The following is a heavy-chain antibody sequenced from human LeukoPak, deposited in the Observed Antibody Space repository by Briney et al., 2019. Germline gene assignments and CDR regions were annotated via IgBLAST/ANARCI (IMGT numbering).Heavy chain of an antibody. D-gene: IGHD2-15*01. CDR3: AALYCSGGSCYSRSSSYYYYYMDV. J-gene: IGHJ6*03. Sequence: SVNVSCKASGGTFSSYAISWVRQAPGQGLEWMGRIIPIFGTANYAQKFQGRVTITTDESTSTAYMELSSLRSEDTAVYYCAALYCSGGSCYSRSSSYYYYYMDVWGKGTTVTVSS. CDR2: IIPIFGTA. CDR1: GGTFSSYA. V-gene: IGHV1-69*05.